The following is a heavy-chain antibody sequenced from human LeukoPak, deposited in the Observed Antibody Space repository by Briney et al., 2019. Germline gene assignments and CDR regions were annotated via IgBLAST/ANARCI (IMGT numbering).Heavy chain of an antibody. CDR2: IYTTGTT. J-gene: IGHJ1*01. CDR1: GGSISSYF. CDR3: AREGGGSDRCLD. D-gene: IGHD3-16*02. Sequence: SETLSLTCTVSGGSISSYFWSWIRQPAGKGLEWVGRIYTTGTTNYNPSLKSRVTMSVDTYTNRFSPNLTSVTAADTAVYYCAREGGGSDRCLDWGQGTLVSISS. V-gene: IGHV4-4*07.